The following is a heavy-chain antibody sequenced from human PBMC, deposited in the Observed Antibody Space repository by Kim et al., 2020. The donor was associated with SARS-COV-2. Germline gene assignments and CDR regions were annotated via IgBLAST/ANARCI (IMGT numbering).Heavy chain of an antibody. Sequence: SETLSLTCAVYGGSFSGYYWSWIRQPPGKGLEWIGEINHSGSTNYNPSLKSRVTISIDTSKNQFSLKLSSVTAADTAVYYCARRGPYCGGDCYSRGRGDYYSYMDVWGKGTTVTVSS. CDR1: GGSFSGYY. CDR3: ARRGPYCGGDCYSRGRGDYYSYMDV. J-gene: IGHJ6*03. D-gene: IGHD2-21*01. CDR2: INHSGST. V-gene: IGHV4-34*01.